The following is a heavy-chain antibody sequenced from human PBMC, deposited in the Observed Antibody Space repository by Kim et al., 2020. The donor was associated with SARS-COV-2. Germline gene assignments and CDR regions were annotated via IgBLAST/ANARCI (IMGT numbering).Heavy chain of an antibody. CDR3: ARTICSGGTCYKGWFDP. Sequence: VKGRLTISRDHSKNTLYLQMNSLRAEDTAVYYCARTICSGGTCYKGWFDPWGQGTLVTVSS. J-gene: IGHJ5*02. D-gene: IGHD2-15*01. V-gene: IGHV3-30*07.